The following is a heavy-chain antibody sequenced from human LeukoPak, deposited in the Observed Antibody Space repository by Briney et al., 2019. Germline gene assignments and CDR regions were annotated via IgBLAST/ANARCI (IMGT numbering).Heavy chain of an antibody. CDR1: GGSFSGYY. J-gene: IGHJ4*02. Sequence: SETLSLTCAVYGGSFSGYYWSWIRQPPGKGLEWIGEINHSGSTNYNPSLKSRVTISVDTSKNQFSLKLSSVTAADTAVYYCARSSVDTAMGYYFDYWGQGTLVTVSS. CDR2: INHSGST. CDR3: ARSSVDTAMGYYFDY. V-gene: IGHV4-34*01. D-gene: IGHD5-18*01.